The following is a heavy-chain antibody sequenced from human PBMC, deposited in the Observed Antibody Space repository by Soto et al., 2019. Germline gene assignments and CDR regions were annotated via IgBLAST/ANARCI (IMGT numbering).Heavy chain of an antibody. Sequence: VQLVESGGGVVQPGRSLRLSCAASGFTFSDYAMHWVRQAPGKGLEWVAVVSHDGRKTHYAVSVKGRFTISRDSSKNTVSLEMTSLRAEDTAVYYCAKGGRQWLVTSDFNYWGQGALVTVSS. CDR2: VSHDGRKT. J-gene: IGHJ4*02. V-gene: IGHV3-30*18. D-gene: IGHD6-19*01. CDR3: AKGGRQWLVTSDFNY. CDR1: GFTFSDYA.